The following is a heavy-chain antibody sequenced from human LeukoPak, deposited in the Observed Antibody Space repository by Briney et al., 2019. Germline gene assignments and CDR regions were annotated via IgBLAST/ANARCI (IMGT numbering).Heavy chain of an antibody. CDR3: AKSYTRIVVVPAAFDY. CDR1: GFTFNNYA. D-gene: IGHD2-2*01. Sequence: PGGSLRLSCAASGFTFNNYAMSWVRQAPGKGLEWVSAISGSGGSTYYADSVKGRFTISRDNSKNTLYLQMNSLRAEDTAVYYCAKSYTRIVVVPAAFDYWGQGTLVTVSS. V-gene: IGHV3-23*01. CDR2: ISGSGGST. J-gene: IGHJ4*02.